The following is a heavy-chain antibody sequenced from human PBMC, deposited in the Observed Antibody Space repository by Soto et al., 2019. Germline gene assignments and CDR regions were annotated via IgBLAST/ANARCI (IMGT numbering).Heavy chain of an antibody. CDR1: GFTFSNYA. J-gene: IGHJ5*02. V-gene: IGHV3-23*01. CDR3: AKDPSAHSYDNTGYYFKRDWFDP. CDR2: VSVSGRST. Sequence: VGSLRLSGTASGFTFSNYAMSWVRQARGKGLEWVSGVSVSGRSTYYADSVLGRFTISRDNSRNTVYLQMDSLRAEDTALYYCAKDPSAHSYDNTGYYFKRDWFDPWGQGTLVTVSS. D-gene: IGHD3-22*01.